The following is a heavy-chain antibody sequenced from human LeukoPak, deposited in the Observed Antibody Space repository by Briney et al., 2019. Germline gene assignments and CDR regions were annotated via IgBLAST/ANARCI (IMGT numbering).Heavy chain of an antibody. CDR2: ISVRSSHI. J-gene: IGHJ4*02. CDR3: ARGYDSSGYYPGALDY. Sequence: GGSLRLSCAASGVTFSSYGSYSMNWVRQAPGKGLEWVSSISVRSSHIYYVDSVKGRFTISRDNAKNSLYLQMNSLRAEDTAVYYCARGYDSSGYYPGALDYWDQGTLVTVSS. CDR1: GVTFSSYGSYS. D-gene: IGHD3-22*01. V-gene: IGHV3-21*01.